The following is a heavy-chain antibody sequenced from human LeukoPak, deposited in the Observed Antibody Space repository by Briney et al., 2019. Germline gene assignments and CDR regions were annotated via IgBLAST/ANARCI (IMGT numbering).Heavy chain of an antibody. V-gene: IGHV4-59*02. CDR2: IYYTGT. Sequence: PSETLSLTCTVSGGSVTDYYWSWIRQSPGKGLEWIGYIYYTGTSYNPSLKSRVTISADTSKNQFSLKLISVTAADTAVYYCARTRTATRENYIEYWGQGTLVTVSS. CDR1: GGSVTDYY. D-gene: IGHD5-18*01. J-gene: IGHJ4*02. CDR3: ARTRTATRENYIEY.